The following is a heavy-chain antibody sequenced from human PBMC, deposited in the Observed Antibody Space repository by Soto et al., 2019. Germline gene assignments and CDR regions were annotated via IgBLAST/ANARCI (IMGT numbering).Heavy chain of an antibody. Sequence: ASVKVSCKASGYTFTSYGISWVRQAPGQGLEWMGWISAYNGNTNYAQKLQGRVTMTTDTSTSTAYTELRSLRSDDTAVYYCARVYLGELSPIIWYYYYYGMDVWGQGTTVTVSS. D-gene: IGHD3-16*02. V-gene: IGHV1-18*01. J-gene: IGHJ6*02. CDR3: ARVYLGELSPIIWYYYYYGMDV. CDR1: GYTFTSYG. CDR2: ISAYNGNT.